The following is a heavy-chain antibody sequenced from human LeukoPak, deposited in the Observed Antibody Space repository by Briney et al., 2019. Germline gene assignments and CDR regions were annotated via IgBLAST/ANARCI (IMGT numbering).Heavy chain of an antibody. CDR2: IYTSGST. CDR3: ARARGSYWLVGYFDY. CDR1: GGSISSGSYY. V-gene: IGHV4-61*02. Sequence: SETLSLTCTVSGGSISSGSYYWSWIRQPAGKGLEWIGRIYTSGSTNYNPSLKSRVTISVDTSKNQFSLKLSSVTAADTAVYYCARARGSYWLVGYFDYWGQGTLVTVSS. D-gene: IGHD1-26*01. J-gene: IGHJ4*02.